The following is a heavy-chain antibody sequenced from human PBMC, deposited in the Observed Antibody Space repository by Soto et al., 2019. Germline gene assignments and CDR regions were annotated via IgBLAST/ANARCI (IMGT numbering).Heavy chain of an antibody. CDR3: VRDFRGAVAGSEFDH. CDR2: INGNADNS. Sequence: EVQLAESGGGLVLTGGSLRLSCAASGFSFVSYWMLWVREVPGEGLAWVSRINGNADNSDYADSVKGRFTISRDNAMNRLYLQMDSLRADDTGVYYCVRDFRGAVAGSEFDHWGQGTLVTVSS. V-gene: IGHV3-74*01. D-gene: IGHD6-19*01. J-gene: IGHJ4*02. CDR1: GFSFVSYW.